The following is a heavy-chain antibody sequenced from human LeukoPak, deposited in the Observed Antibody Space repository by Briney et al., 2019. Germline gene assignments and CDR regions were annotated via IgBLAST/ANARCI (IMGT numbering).Heavy chain of an antibody. D-gene: IGHD3-16*02. J-gene: IGHJ5*02. CDR3: ARYRSHPRWFDP. V-gene: IGHV1-8*01. CDR1: GYTFTSYD. CDR2: MNPNSGNT. Sequence: ASVKVSCKASGYTFTSYDINWVRQATGQGLEWMGWMNPNSGNTGYAQKFQGRVTMTRNTSISTAYMELSSLRSEDTAVYYGARYRSHPRWFDPWGQGTLVTVSS.